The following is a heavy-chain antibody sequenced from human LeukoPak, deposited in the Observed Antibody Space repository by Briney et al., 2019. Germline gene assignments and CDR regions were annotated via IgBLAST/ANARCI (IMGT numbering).Heavy chain of an antibody. CDR1: GFTFSSYG. V-gene: IGHV3-23*01. J-gene: IGHJ4*02. D-gene: IGHD2-2*02. CDR2: ITDDGRNT. Sequence: PGGSLRLSCTASGFTFSSYGMNWVRQSPGRGLEWVSSITDDGRNTYYRDSVKGRFIISRDNSKNTLYLQMNNLRADDTAVYFCAKRVPYTNLAVYFDHWGQGAPVIVSS. CDR3: AKRVPYTNLAVYFDH.